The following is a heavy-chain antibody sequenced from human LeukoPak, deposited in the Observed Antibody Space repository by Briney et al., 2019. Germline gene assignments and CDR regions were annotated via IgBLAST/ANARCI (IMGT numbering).Heavy chain of an antibody. D-gene: IGHD3-22*01. CDR1: GYTFTGYY. J-gene: IGHJ4*02. CDR3: ARVYYDSSGYYIDY. CDR2: INPNSGGT. V-gene: IGHV1-2*02. Sequence: ASVTVSCKASGYTFTGYYMHWVRQAPGQGLEGMGWINPNSGGTNYAQKFQGRVTMTRDTSISTAYMELSRLRSDDTAVYYCARVYYDSSGYYIDYWGQGTLVTVSS.